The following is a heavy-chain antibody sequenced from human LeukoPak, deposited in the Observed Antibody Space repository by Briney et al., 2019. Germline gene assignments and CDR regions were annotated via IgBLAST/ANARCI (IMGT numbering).Heavy chain of an antibody. V-gene: IGHV3-11*05. J-gene: IGHJ4*02. CDR2: ISSSSSYT. CDR1: GFIFSDYY. Sequence: GGSLRLSCAASGFIFSDYYMSWIRQAQGKGLEWVSYISSSSSYTNYADSVKGRFTISRDNAKNSLYLQMNSLRAEDTAVYYCARERRYYDSSGYPYEYWGQGTLVTVSS. D-gene: IGHD3-22*01. CDR3: ARERRYYDSSGYPYEY.